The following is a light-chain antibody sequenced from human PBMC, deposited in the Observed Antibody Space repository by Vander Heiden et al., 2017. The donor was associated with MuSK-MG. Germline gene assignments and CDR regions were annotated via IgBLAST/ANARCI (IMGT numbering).Light chain of an antibody. CDR1: SSNIGINY. V-gene: IGLV1-47*02. Sequence: QSVLTQPPSASGTPGQRVSISCSGSSSNIGINYIYWYQQLPGPAPTVLIYIYKQRPSGVPDRFSASESGTAASLAITGLRSEDEADYYCSSWPDSLSGPEGVFGGGTKLTVL. CDR3: SSWPDSLSGPEGV. J-gene: IGLJ2*01. CDR2: IYK.